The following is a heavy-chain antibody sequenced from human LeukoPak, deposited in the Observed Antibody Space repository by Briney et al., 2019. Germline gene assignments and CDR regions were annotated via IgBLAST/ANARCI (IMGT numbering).Heavy chain of an antibody. D-gene: IGHD3-3*01. CDR2: ISGSGGGT. CDR3: AKRGVVIRVFLVGFHKEAYYFES. V-gene: IGHV3-23*01. Sequence: GGSLRLSCAVSGISLSNYGMSWVRQAPGKGLEWVAGISGSGGGTSYADSVKGRFTISRDNAKNTLFLQMNSLRVEDTAVYFCAKRGVVIRVFLVGFHKEAYYFESWGQGAQVTVSS. CDR1: GISLSNYG. J-gene: IGHJ4*02.